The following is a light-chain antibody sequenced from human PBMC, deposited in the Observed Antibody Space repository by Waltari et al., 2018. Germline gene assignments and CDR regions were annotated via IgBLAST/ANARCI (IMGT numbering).Light chain of an antibody. CDR2: AAS. Sequence: EIVMTQSPATLSVSPGEGVTLSCRASQTIANKLAWYQQKPGQAPKLLIYAASTRATGVPGRFSGGGSGTEFTLSISSLQSEDYAVYYCQQYFSWPPRVIFGPGTKVDMK. CDR3: QQYFSWPPRVI. CDR1: QTIANK. J-gene: IGKJ3*01. V-gene: IGKV3-15*01.